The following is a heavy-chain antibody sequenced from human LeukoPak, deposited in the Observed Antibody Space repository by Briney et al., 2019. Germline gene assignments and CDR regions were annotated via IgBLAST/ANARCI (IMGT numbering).Heavy chain of an antibody. J-gene: IGHJ3*02. Sequence: GGSLRLSCAASGFTFSSYGMHWVRQAPGKGLEWVSLISHDGESKNSADSVKGRFTVFRDNSKKTLYLQMNNLEAEDTAVYYCAKDRLPLHYDSNGDYYPDTYDIWGQGTMVTVSS. V-gene: IGHV3-30*18. D-gene: IGHD3-22*01. CDR2: ISHDGESK. CDR1: GFTFSSYG. CDR3: AKDRLPLHYDSNGDYYPDTYDI.